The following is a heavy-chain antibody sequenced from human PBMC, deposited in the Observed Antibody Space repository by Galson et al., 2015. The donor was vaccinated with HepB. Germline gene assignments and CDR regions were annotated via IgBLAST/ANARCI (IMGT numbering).Heavy chain of an antibody. Sequence: SETLSLTCAVYGESFSGFHWSWIRQPPGKGLEWIGEINHSGSTNYSPSFQGHVTISADKSISTAYLQWSSLKASDTAMYYCARLGLGGIYGSGNGKDYWGQGTLVTVSS. CDR2: INHSGST. J-gene: IGHJ4*02. D-gene: IGHD3-10*01. CDR3: ARLGLGGIYGSGNGKDY. CDR1: GESFSGFH. V-gene: IGHV4-34*01.